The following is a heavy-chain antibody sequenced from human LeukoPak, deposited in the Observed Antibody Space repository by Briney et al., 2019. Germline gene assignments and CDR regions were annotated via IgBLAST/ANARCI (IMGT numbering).Heavy chain of an antibody. Sequence: PGGSLRLSCAASGFTLSSYAMSWVRQAPGKGLEWVSGINWNGGSTGYADSVKGRFSISRDNSKNTLYLQMNSLRPEDTAMYYCSRARVATKYFIDSWGQGSQVTVSS. D-gene: IGHD5-12*01. CDR1: GFTLSSYA. CDR2: INWNGGST. J-gene: IGHJ4*02. V-gene: IGHV3-20*04. CDR3: SRARVATKYFIDS.